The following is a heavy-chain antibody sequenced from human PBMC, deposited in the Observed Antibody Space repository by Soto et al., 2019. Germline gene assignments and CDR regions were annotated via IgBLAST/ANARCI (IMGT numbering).Heavy chain of an antibody. CDR1: GYSFTSYW. J-gene: IGHJ4*02. Sequence: GESLKISCSGSGYSFTSYWIGWVRQMPWKGLEWMGIIYPGDSDTRYSPSFQGQVTISADKSIGTAYLQWSSLKASDTAMYYCARHEAGSRPYYFDYWGQGTLVTVSS. V-gene: IGHV5-51*01. D-gene: IGHD6-13*01. CDR3: ARHEAGSRPYYFDY. CDR2: IYPGDSDT.